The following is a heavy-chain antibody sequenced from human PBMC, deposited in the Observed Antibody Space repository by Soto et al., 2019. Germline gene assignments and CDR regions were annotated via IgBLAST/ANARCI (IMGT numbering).Heavy chain of an antibody. V-gene: IGHV3-33*06. CDR3: AKSDKGVFGVVMSPALDPFDV. Sequence: QGQLVESGGGVVQPGRSLRLSCAASGFIFNHYGMHWVRQAPGKGLEWVAVIHSDGSNINYADPVKGRFTISKDTSKNTVFLQMNSLATEDTALYFCAKSDKGVFGVVMSPALDPFDVWGQGTLVAVSS. J-gene: IGHJ3*01. D-gene: IGHD3-3*01. CDR2: IHSDGSNI. CDR1: GFIFNHYG.